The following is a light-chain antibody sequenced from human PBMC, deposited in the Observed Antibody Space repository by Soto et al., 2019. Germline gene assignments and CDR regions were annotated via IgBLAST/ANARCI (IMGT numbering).Light chain of an antibody. CDR2: DTS. Sequence: EIVLTQSTATLSLSPGERATLSCRASQSVSSYLGWYQQKPGQPPRLLIYDTSNRATGIPARFSGSGSGTDFTLTISSLEPEDFAVYYCQQRSNWPYTFGQGTKLEIK. V-gene: IGKV3-11*01. CDR1: QSVSSY. CDR3: QQRSNWPYT. J-gene: IGKJ2*01.